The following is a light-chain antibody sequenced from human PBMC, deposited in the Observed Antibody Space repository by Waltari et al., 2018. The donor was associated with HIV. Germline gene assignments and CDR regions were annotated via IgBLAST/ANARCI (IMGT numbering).Light chain of an antibody. J-gene: IGLJ2*01. V-gene: IGLV1-36*01. CDR2: HDD. CDR3: ATWDDGLNALL. Sequence: QFVLTQSPPVSEAPGQRVTISCPGSRSNLAIHTMTVFRQSPGKPPKLLVYHDDLILSGVSDRLSASKSGTSASLAINDLQSEDESLYYCATWDDGLNALLFGGGTKVTVL. CDR1: RSNLAIHT.